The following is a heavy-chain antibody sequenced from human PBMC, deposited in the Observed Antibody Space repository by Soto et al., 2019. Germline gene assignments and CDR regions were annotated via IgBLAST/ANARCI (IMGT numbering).Heavy chain of an antibody. CDR2: ISEDGSNE. D-gene: IGHD3-10*01. V-gene: IGHV3-30*18. Sequence: GGSLRVSCTVSGFMFNNHGMHWVRQAPGKGLEWVAGISEDGSNEYYADSVKGRFTISRDNSKNTLYLQMNSLRAEDTALYYCTQRCGLGFDMCGAWGQGTQVTVSS. CDR3: TQRCGLGFDMCGA. CDR1: GFMFNNHG. J-gene: IGHJ4*02.